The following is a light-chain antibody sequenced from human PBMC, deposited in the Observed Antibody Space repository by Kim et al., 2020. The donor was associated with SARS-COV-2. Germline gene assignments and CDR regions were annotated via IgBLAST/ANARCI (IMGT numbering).Light chain of an antibody. CDR2: EDS. Sequence: SYELTQPPSVSVSTGQTARITCSGDALPKKYAYWYQQKSGQAPVLVIYEDSKRPSGIPERFSGSSSGTMATLTISGAQVEDEADYYCYSTDSSGNVYVLGTGTKGT. V-gene: IGLV3-10*01. CDR3: YSTDSSGNVYV. CDR1: ALPKKY. J-gene: IGLJ1*01.